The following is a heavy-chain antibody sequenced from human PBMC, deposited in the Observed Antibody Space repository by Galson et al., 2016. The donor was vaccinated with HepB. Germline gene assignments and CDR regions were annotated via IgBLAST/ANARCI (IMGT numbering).Heavy chain of an antibody. Sequence: SLRLSCAASGVPVSGNSMTWVRQAPGKGLEWVSVLYTDGTTYYADSVRGRFTISRDNSKNTLYLQMYSLRPEDTAVDYCARGRDVPDYWGQGTLVTVST. D-gene: IGHD3-16*01. CDR2: LYTDGTT. J-gene: IGHJ4*02. CDR3: ARGRDVPDY. CDR1: GVPVSGNS. V-gene: IGHV3-53*01.